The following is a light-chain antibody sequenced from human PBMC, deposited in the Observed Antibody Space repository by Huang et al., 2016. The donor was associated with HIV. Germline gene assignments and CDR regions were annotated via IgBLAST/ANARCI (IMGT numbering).Light chain of an antibody. Sequence: ASQRVSTDYLAWYQQKPGQAPRLLIHGATVRATGIPDRFSGSGSGTDCTLTISRLEPEDFAVYYCQQYGNSPPYTFGQGTTLDIK. J-gene: IGKJ2*01. CDR2: GAT. CDR3: QQYGNSPPYT. CDR1: QRVSTDY. V-gene: IGKV3-20*01.